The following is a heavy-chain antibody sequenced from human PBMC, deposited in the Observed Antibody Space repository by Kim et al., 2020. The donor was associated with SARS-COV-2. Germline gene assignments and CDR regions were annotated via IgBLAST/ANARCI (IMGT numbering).Heavy chain of an antibody. V-gene: IGHV3-21*04. Sequence: GGSLRLSCAASGFTFSSYSMNWVRQAPGKGLEWVSSISSSSSYIYYADSVKGRFTISRDNAKNSLYLQMNSLRAEDTAVYYCARDRIAAAGSPPDAFDIWGQGTMVTVSS. J-gene: IGHJ3*02. CDR2: ISSSSSYI. CDR3: ARDRIAAAGSPPDAFDI. CDR1: GFTFSSYS. D-gene: IGHD6-13*01.